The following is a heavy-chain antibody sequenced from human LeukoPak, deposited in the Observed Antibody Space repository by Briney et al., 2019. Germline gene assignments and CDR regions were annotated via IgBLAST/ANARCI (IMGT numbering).Heavy chain of an antibody. D-gene: IGHD2-2*01. Sequence: GGSLRLSCAASGFIFSTYWMMWARQAPGKGLEWVANMKGDGSEIHYVDSVKGRFTISRDNAKSSIYLQMNSLRAEDTAIYYCARIGHDLYQTFDLWGNGNLITVSS. J-gene: IGHJ5*02. CDR1: GFIFSTYW. CDR3: ARIGHDLYQTFDL. V-gene: IGHV3-7*03. CDR2: MKGDGSEI.